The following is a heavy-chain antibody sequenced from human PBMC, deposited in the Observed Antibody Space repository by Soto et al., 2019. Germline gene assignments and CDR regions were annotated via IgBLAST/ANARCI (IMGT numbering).Heavy chain of an antibody. CDR3: ARAGAYYYGSGSYYGAYYYYGMDV. V-gene: IGHV1-2*04. CDR2: INPNSGGT. Sequence: QVQLVQSGAEVKKPGASVKVSCKASGYTFTGYYMHWVRQAPGQGLEWMGWINPNSGGTNYAQKLQGWVTMTRDTSISTAYMELSRLRSDDTAVYYCARAGAYYYGSGSYYGAYYYYGMDVWGQGTTVTVSS. J-gene: IGHJ6*02. D-gene: IGHD3-10*01. CDR1: GYTFTGYY.